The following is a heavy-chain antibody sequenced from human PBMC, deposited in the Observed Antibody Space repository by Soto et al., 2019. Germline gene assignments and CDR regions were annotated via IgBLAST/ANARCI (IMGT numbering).Heavy chain of an antibody. J-gene: IGHJ3*02. CDR1: GYTFTSYD. CDR2: MNPNSGNT. D-gene: IGHD2-2*03. CDR3: ASRTGYCSNTSCFDAFDI. Sequence: QVQLVQSGAEVKKPGASVKVSCKASGYTFTSYDINWVRQATGQGLEWMGWMNPNSGNTGYAQKFQGRVTMTRNTSIGTAYMELSSLRSEDTAVYYCASRTGYCSNTSCFDAFDIWGQGTMVTVSS. V-gene: IGHV1-8*01.